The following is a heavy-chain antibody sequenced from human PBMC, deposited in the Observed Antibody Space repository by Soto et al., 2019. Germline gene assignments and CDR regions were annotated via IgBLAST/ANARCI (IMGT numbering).Heavy chain of an antibody. J-gene: IGHJ6*02. CDR2: ISGSGGST. CDR3: TTPPPYCSGGSCYPRRDYYYYGMDV. V-gene: IGHV3-23*01. Sequence: GGSLRLSCAASGFTFSSYAMSWVRQAPGKGLEWVSAISGSGGSTYYADSVKGRFTISRDDSKNTLYLQMNSLKTEDTAVYYCTTPPPYCSGGSCYPRRDYYYYGMDVWGQGTTVTVSS. D-gene: IGHD2-15*01. CDR1: GFTFSSYA.